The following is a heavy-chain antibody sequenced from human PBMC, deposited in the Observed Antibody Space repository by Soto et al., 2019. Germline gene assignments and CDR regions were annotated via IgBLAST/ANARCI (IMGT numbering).Heavy chain of an antibody. CDR1: GYTFSNYA. CDR2: ISGHNGKT. CDR3: ARDCPVPPATPNNWFDP. Sequence: QAHLVQSGPEVKQPGASVRVSCKASGYTFSNYAISWVRQAPGQGLEWMGWISGHNGKTQYSQKVQDRVTLTTDTSTSTDYMELRSLTYDDTAVYYCARDCPVPPATPNNWFDPWGQGTLVTVSS. V-gene: IGHV1-18*01. J-gene: IGHJ5*02. D-gene: IGHD2-2*02.